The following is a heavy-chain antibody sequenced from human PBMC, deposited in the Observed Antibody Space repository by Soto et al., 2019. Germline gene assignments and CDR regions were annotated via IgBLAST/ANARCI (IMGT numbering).Heavy chain of an antibody. Sequence: GGSLRLSCAASGFTFNNYAMSWVRQAPGKGLEWVSIITGSGSSTDYADSVKGRFTISRDKSKNTLFLQMNSLRAEDTAVYYCAKTGGSYWGFDYWGQGNLVTAPQ. CDR3: AKTGGSYWGFDY. V-gene: IGHV3-23*01. J-gene: IGHJ4*02. CDR1: GFTFNNYA. D-gene: IGHD1-26*01. CDR2: ITGSGSST.